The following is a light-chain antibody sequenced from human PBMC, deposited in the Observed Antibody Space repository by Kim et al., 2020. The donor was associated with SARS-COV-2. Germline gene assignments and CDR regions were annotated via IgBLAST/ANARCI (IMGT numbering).Light chain of an antibody. CDR1: QSISTW. CDR2: KAS. Sequence: DVQMTQSPSALSASVGDRVTITCRASQSISTWLAWYQQKPGKAPKLLISKASSLASGVPSRFSGSGSGTEFTLSISSLQPGDFATLYFQQYSSSWTFGQGTKGQIK. CDR3: QQYSSSWT. V-gene: IGKV1-5*03. J-gene: IGKJ1*01.